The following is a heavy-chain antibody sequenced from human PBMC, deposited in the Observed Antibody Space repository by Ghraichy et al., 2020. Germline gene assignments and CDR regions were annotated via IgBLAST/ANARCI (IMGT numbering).Heavy chain of an antibody. J-gene: IGHJ4*02. CDR3: ARGLGYCSGGSCPFDY. CDR2: IQEDGREK. Sequence: GESLNISCAASGFTFTSYWMNWVRQAPGKGLEWVANIQEDGREKNYEDSVKGRFTISRDNAKKSLYLQMNSLRVEDTAVYYCARGLGYCSGGSCPFDYWGQGTLVTVSS. V-gene: IGHV3-7*01. D-gene: IGHD2-15*01. CDR1: GFTFTSYW.